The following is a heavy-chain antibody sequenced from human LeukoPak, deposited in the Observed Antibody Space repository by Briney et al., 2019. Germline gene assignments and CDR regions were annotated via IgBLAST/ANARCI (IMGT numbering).Heavy chain of an antibody. D-gene: IGHD2-2*01. V-gene: IGHV3-30-3*01. CDR2: ISYDGSNK. CDR3: ARGLQLLMYGMDV. Sequence: PGGSLRLSCAASGFTFSSYAMHWVRQAPGKGLEWVAVISYDGSNKYYADSVEGRFTISRDNSKNTLYLQMNSLRAEDTAVYYCARGLQLLMYGMDVWGQGTTVTVSS. CDR1: GFTFSSYA. J-gene: IGHJ6*02.